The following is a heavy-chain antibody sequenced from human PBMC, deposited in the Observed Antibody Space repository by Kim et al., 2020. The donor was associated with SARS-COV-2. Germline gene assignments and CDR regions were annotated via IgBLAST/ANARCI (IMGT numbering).Heavy chain of an antibody. CDR3: AKYLRAFGMDV. D-gene: IGHD3-3*02. V-gene: IGHV3-7*01. Sequence: GGSLRLSCAASGFSFSSPWMSWVRQAPGKGLESVATINGDGSDKSYVDSVKGRFSISRHNTDNTLHLQMNSLRAEDSGIYYCAKYLRAFGMDVWGQGTTVTVSS. J-gene: IGHJ6*02. CDR1: GFSFSSPW. CDR2: INGDGSDK.